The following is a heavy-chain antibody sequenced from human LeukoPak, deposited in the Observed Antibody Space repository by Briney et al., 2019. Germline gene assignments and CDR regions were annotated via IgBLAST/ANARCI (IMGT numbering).Heavy chain of an antibody. CDR3: ARGWGVTGTTFDY. D-gene: IGHD1-20*01. J-gene: IGHJ4*02. CDR1: GGSISSYY. Sequence: PSETLSLTCTVSGGSISSYYWSWIRQPPGKGLEWIGYIYYSGSTNYNPSLKSRVTISVDTSKNQFSLKLSSVTAADTAVYYWARGWGVTGTTFDYWGQGTLVTVSS. V-gene: IGHV4-59*01. CDR2: IYYSGST.